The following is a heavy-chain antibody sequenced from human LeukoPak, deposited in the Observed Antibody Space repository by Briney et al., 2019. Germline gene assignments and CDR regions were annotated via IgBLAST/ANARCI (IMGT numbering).Heavy chain of an antibody. Sequence: HPGGSLRLSCVVSGFTFSPYSMNWVRQAPGKGLEWVSYISSSSTTIYYADSVKGRFTIFRDNAKNSLYLQMNSLRDEDTAVYYGARDLFTYSSSWYVPYDYWGQGTLVTVSS. D-gene: IGHD6-13*01. CDR3: ARDLFTYSSSWYVPYDY. J-gene: IGHJ4*02. V-gene: IGHV3-48*02. CDR1: GFTFSPYS. CDR2: ISSSSTTI.